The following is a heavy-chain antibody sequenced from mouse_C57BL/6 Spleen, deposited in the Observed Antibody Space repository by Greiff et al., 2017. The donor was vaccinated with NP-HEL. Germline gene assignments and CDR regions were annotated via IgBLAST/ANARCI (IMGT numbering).Heavy chain of an antibody. CDR1: GYAFSSSW. CDR2: IYPGDGDT. V-gene: IGHV1-82*01. Sequence: QVQLQQSGPELVKPGASVKISCKASGYAFSSSWMNWVKQRPGKGLEWIGRIYPGDGDTNYNGKFKGKATLTADKSSSTAYMQLSSLTSEDSAVYFCAWSSSGGYYAMDYWGQGTSVTVSS. CDR3: AWSSSGGYYAMDY. D-gene: IGHD1-1*01. J-gene: IGHJ4*01.